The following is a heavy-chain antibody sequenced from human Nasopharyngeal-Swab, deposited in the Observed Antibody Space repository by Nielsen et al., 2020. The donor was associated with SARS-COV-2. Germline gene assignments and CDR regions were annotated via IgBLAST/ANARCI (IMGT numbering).Heavy chain of an antibody. D-gene: IGHD3-3*01. CDR1: GFTFSSYS. CDR2: ISSSSSYI. Sequence: GESLKISCAASGFTFSSYSMNWVRQAPGKGLEWVSSISSSSSYIYYADSVKGRFTISRDNAKNSLYLQMNSLRAEDTAVYYCARGYDFWSGYYRHYYGMDVWGQGTTVTVSS. J-gene: IGHJ6*02. CDR3: ARGYDFWSGYYRHYYGMDV. V-gene: IGHV3-21*01.